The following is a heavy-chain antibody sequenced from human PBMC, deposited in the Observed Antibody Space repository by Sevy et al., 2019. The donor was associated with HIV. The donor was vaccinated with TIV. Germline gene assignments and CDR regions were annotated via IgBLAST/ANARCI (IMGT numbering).Heavy chain of an antibody. D-gene: IGHD3-3*01. V-gene: IGHV3-48*03. CDR2: ISNSGNTI. J-gene: IGHJ6*02. CDR3: ARRYYDFWSGYYRGTYGMDV. CDR1: GFTFSSYE. Sequence: GESLKISCAASGFTFSSYEMNWVRQAPGKGLEWVSYISNSGNTIYYADSVKGRFTISRDNAKNSLYLQMNSLRAEETAAYYCARRYYDFWSGYYRGTYGMDVWGQGTTVTVSS.